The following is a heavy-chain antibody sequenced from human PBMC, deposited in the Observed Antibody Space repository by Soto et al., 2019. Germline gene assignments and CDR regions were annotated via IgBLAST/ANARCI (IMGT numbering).Heavy chain of an antibody. CDR2: IYHSGST. V-gene: IGHV4-30-2*01. J-gene: IGHJ5*02. D-gene: IGHD3-10*01. Sequence: SETLSLTCAVSGGSISSGGYSWSWIRQPPGKGLEWIGYIYHSGSTYYNPSLKSRVTISVDRSKNQFSLKLSSVTAADTAVYYCARAITMVRGVIHYWFDPWGQGTLVTVSS. CDR3: ARAITMVRGVIHYWFDP. CDR1: GGSISSGGYS.